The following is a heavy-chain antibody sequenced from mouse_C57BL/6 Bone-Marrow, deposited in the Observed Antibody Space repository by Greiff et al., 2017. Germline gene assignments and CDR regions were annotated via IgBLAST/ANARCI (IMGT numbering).Heavy chain of an antibody. Sequence: QVQLQQSGAELVKPGASVKISCKASGYAFSNYWMNWVKQRPGKGLEWIGQIYPGDGDTNYNGKFKGKATLTADKSSSTAYMQRSSLTSEYSAYYFGAREGNGTLDDWGQGTTLTVSS. CDR2: IYPGDGDT. CDR1: GYAFSNYW. D-gene: IGHD3-3*01. CDR3: AREGNGTLDD. J-gene: IGHJ2*01. V-gene: IGHV1-80*01.